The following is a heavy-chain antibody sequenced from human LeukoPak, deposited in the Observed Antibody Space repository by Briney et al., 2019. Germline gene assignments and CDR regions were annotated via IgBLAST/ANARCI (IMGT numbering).Heavy chain of an antibody. CDR3: GRSNDDSSGYRPFDY. Sequence: ASVKVSCKASGYTFTSYYMHWVRQASGQGLEWRGIINPSGGSTSYAQKFQGRVTMTRDMSTSTVYMELSSLRSEDTAVYYCGRSNDDSSGYRPFDYWGQGTLVTVSS. D-gene: IGHD3-22*01. V-gene: IGHV1-46*01. CDR1: GYTFTSYY. J-gene: IGHJ4*02. CDR2: INPSGGST.